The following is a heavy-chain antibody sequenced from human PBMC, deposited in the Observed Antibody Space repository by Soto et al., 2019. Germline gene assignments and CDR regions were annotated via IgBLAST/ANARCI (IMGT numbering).Heavy chain of an antibody. CDR3: AKSMELHRSPDY. D-gene: IGHD1-7*01. CDR2: ISGSGGST. Sequence: GSLRLSCAASGFTFSSYAMSWVRQAPGKGLEWVSAISGSGGSTYYADSVKGRFTISRDNSKNTLYLQMNSLRAEDTAVYYCAKSMELHRSPDYWGQGTLVTVSS. CDR1: GFTFSSYA. J-gene: IGHJ4*02. V-gene: IGHV3-23*01.